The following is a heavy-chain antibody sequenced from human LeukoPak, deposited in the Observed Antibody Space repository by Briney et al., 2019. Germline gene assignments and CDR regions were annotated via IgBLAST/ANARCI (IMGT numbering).Heavy chain of an antibody. CDR3: ARDRFPLSSGYSTAIGISYYYGMDV. D-gene: IGHD3-22*01. Sequence: GGSLRLSCAASGFTFSSYSMNWVRQAPGKGLEWVASISGLSNYIYYADSVKGRFTISRDNAKNSLYLQMNSLRAEDTAVYYCARDRFPLSSGYSTAIGISYYYGMDVWGQGTTVTVSS. CDR2: ISGLSNYI. CDR1: GFTFSSYS. J-gene: IGHJ6*02. V-gene: IGHV3-21*01.